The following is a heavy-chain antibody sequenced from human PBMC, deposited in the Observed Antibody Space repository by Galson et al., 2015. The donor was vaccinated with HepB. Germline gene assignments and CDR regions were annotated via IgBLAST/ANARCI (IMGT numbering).Heavy chain of an antibody. D-gene: IGHD6-6*01. J-gene: IGHJ6*02. Sequence: SCKASGGTFSSYAISWVRQAPGKGLEWVAVIWYDGSNKYYADSVKGRFTISRDNSKNTLYLQMNSLRAEDTAVYYCARDRKRSSGYYYYGMDVWGQGTTVTVSS. CDR1: GGTFSSYA. CDR3: ARDRKRSSGYYYYGMDV. V-gene: IGHV3-33*01. CDR2: IWYDGSNK.